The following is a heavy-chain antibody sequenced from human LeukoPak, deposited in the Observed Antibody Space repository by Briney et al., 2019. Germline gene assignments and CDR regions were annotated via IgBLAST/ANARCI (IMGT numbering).Heavy chain of an antibody. CDR2: ISDSSTDV. CDR3: TKERDYGDYSFDY. D-gene: IGHD4-17*01. Sequence: GGSLRLSCAASGFTFTSFSMNWVRQAPGKGLEWVSSISDSSTDVYYADSVKGRFTISRDNAKNSLYLQMNSLRAEDTAVYYCTKERDYGDYSFDYWGQGTLVTVSS. CDR1: GFTFTSFS. V-gene: IGHV3-21*01. J-gene: IGHJ4*02.